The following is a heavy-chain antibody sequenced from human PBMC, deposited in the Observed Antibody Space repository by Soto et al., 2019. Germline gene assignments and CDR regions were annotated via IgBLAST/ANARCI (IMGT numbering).Heavy chain of an antibody. V-gene: IGHV3-33*01. CDR2: IWYDGSNK. J-gene: IGHJ6*02. CDR1: GFTFSSYG. CDR3: ARDLSIFGVVEGMDV. D-gene: IGHD3-3*01. Sequence: PGGSLRLSCAASGFTFSSYGMHWVRQAPGKGLEWVAVIWYDGSNKYYADSVKGRFTISRDNSKNTLYLQMNSLRAEDTAVYYCARDLSIFGVVEGMDVWGQGTTVTVSS.